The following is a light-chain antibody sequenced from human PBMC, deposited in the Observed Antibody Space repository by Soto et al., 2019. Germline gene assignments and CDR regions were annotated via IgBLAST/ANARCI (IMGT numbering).Light chain of an antibody. CDR2: AAS. Sequence: AIRMTQSPSSLSASTGDRVTITCRASQGISSYLAWYQQKPGKAPKLLIYAASTLQSGVPSRFRGSGSGTDFTLTLSCLQSEDFATYYCQQYYSYPPWTFGQGTKVEIK. J-gene: IGKJ1*01. CDR1: QGISSY. CDR3: QQYYSYPPWT. V-gene: IGKV1-8*01.